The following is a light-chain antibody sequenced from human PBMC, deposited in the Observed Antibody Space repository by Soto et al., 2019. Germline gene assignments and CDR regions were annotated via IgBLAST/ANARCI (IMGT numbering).Light chain of an antibody. CDR3: MQGTHWPPT. CDR1: QGISNY. CDR2: AAS. J-gene: IGKJ1*01. V-gene: IGKV1-27*01. Sequence: DIQMTQSPSSLSASLGDRVTITCRASQGISNYLAWYQQKPGKVPKFLIYAASTLQSGVPSRFSGSGSATDFTLKISRVEAEDVATYYCMQGTHWPPTFGQGTKVDI.